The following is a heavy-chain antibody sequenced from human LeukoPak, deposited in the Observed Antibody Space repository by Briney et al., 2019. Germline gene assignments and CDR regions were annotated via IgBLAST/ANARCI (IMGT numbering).Heavy chain of an antibody. J-gene: IGHJ4*02. V-gene: IGHV3-74*01. CDR1: GFTFSNSW. D-gene: IGHD1-26*01. CDR2: INTDGSRT. Sequence: GSLILSCAASGFTFSNSWMHWVRQAPGEGLVWVSRINTDGSRTNYADSVKGRFTISRDDAKNTVYLQMNSLRAEDTALYYCIRNLGGSTDYWGQGTLVTVSS. CDR3: IRNLGGSTDY.